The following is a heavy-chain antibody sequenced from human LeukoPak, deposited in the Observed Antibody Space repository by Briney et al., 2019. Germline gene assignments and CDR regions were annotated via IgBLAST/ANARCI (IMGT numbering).Heavy chain of an antibody. D-gene: IGHD3-10*01. CDR1: GYTFTSYG. J-gene: IGHJ6*02. CDR2: ISAYNGNT. V-gene: IGHV1-18*01. Sequence: ASVKVSCKASGYTFTSYGISWVRQAPGQGLEWKGWISAYNGNTNYAQKLQGRVTMTTDTSTTTAYMELRSLRSDDTAVYYCARDYGSGSYYGMDVWGQGTTVTVSS. CDR3: ARDYGSGSYYGMDV.